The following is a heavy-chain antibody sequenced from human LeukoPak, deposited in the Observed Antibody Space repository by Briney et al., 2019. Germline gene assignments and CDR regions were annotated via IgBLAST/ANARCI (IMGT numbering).Heavy chain of an antibody. CDR1: GFTFSSYG. CDR3: AKWFGSSYGYLDY. D-gene: IGHD5-18*01. Sequence: PGRSLRLSCAASGFTFSSYGMHWVRKAPGKGLEWVAVISYDGSNKYYADSVKGRFTISRDNSKNTLYLQMNSLRAEDTAVYYCAKWFGSSYGYLDYWGQGTLVTVSS. J-gene: IGHJ4*02. V-gene: IGHV3-30*18. CDR2: ISYDGSNK.